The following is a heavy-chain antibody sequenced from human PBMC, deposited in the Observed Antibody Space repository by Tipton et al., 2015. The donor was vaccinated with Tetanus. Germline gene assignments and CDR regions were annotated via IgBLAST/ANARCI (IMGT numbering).Heavy chain of an antibody. CDR2: MYTSGST. Sequence: TLSLTCTVSGDSISSYYWSWIRQPAGKGLEWIGRMYTSGSTSYNNPSLESRVTISVDTSKNQFSLKLSSVTAADTAVYYCAREDYYGDYAGYWGQGTLVTVSS. CDR3: AREDYYGDYAGY. J-gene: IGHJ4*02. CDR1: GDSISSYY. V-gene: IGHV4-4*07. D-gene: IGHD4-17*01.